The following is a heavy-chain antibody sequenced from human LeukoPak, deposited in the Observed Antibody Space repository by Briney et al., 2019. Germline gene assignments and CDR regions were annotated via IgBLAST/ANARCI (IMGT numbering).Heavy chain of an antibody. V-gene: IGHV4-59*01. J-gene: IGHJ5*02. CDR3: ARGAHDYGNWFDP. Sequence: SSETLSLTCTVSGGSISSYYWSWIRQPPGKGLEWIGYIYYSGSTNYNPSLKSRVTISVDTSKNQFSLKLSSVTAADTAVYYCARGAHDYGNWFDPLGQGTLVTVSS. CDR2: IYYSGST. CDR1: GGSISSYY. D-gene: IGHD4-17*01.